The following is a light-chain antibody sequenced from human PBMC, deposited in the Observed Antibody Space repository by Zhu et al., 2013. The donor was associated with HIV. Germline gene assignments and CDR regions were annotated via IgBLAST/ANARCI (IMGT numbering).Light chain of an antibody. CDR2: GAS. CDR3: LQYPRLPPGT. J-gene: IGKJ1*01. Sequence: DIVMTQSPDSLAVSLGERATMNCRSSQSVFHISQNKNYLGWFQQKPGQPPKLLIYGASTRQSGVPDRFSGSGSGTDFTLTITDLQPEDSGIYFCLQYPRLPPGTFGHG. V-gene: IGKV4-1*01. CDR1: QSVFHISQNKNY.